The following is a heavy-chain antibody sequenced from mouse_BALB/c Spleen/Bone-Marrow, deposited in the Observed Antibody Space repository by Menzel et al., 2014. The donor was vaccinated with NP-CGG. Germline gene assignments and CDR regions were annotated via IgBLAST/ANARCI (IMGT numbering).Heavy chain of an antibody. D-gene: IGHD1-1*01. CDR1: GYSFTGYY. Sequence: VKLVESGPELVKPGASVKISCKASGYSFTGYYMHWVKQSHVKSLEWIGRINPYNGATSYNQNFKDKASLTVDKSSSTAYMELHSLTSEDSAVYYCARRDYGSSYWYFDVWGAGTTVTVSS. CDR3: ARRDYGSSYWYFDV. V-gene: IGHV1-31*01. CDR2: INPYNGAT. J-gene: IGHJ1*01.